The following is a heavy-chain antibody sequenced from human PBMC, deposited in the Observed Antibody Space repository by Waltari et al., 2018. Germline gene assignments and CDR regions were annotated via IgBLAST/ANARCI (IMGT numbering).Heavy chain of an antibody. CDR1: GFTFSSHA. D-gene: IGHD6-6*01. Sequence: QVQLVESGGGVVQPGRSLRLPCAASGFTFSSHAMPWVRQAPGKGLEWVAVISYDGSNKYYADSVKGRFTISRDNSKNTLYLQMNSLRAEDTAVYYCARALGASSSSDFDYWGQGTLVTVSS. CDR2: ISYDGSNK. CDR3: ARALGASSSSDFDY. J-gene: IGHJ4*02. V-gene: IGHV3-30*01.